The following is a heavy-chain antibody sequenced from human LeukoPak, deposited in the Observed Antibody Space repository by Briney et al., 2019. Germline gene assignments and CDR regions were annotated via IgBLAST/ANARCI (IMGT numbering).Heavy chain of an antibody. CDR3: ARRDYYDSSGYYY. V-gene: IGHV4-34*01. J-gene: IGHJ4*02. CDR1: GGSFSGYY. D-gene: IGHD3-22*01. CDR2: INHSGST. Sequence: SETLSLTCAVYGGSFSGYYWSWIRQPPGKGLEWIGEINHSGSTNYNPSLKSRVTISVDTSKNQFSLKLSSVTAADTAVYYCARRDYYDSSGYYYWGQGTLVTVSS.